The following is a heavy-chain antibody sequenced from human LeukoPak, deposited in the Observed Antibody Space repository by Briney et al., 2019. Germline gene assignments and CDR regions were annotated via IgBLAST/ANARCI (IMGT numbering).Heavy chain of an antibody. CDR3: AKDPSLLLWFGESET. Sequence: GGSLTLSCTASGGTFSSYAMSWVRQPPGKGLEWVSAISGSGGSTYYADSVKGRSTISKDTSKNTLYLQMTSLRAEDTPVYSCAKDPSLLLWFGESETWGQGTLVTVSS. D-gene: IGHD3-10*01. V-gene: IGHV3-23*01. CDR1: GGTFSSYA. J-gene: IGHJ5*02. CDR2: ISGSGGST.